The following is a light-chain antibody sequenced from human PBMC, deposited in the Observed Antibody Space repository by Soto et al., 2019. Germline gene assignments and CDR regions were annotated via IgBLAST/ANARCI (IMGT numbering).Light chain of an antibody. V-gene: IGKV3-15*01. CDR2: GAS. CDR3: QQYHKWPPIT. J-gene: IGKJ5*01. Sequence: EIVLTQSPGTLSLSPGERATLSCRASQSVSRKLAWYQQTRGQAPRLLIYGASTRATGVPARFRGGGSGTEFTLTISSLQSEDSAVYYCQQYHKWPPITFGQGTRLEIK. CDR1: QSVSRK.